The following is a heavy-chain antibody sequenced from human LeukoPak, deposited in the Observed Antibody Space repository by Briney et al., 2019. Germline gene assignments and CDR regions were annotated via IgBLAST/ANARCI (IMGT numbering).Heavy chain of an antibody. D-gene: IGHD3-10*01. CDR2: VSFGGDT. Sequence: PSETLSLTCTVSGASISSSRSYGAWIRQPPGKGLEWIASVSFGGDTYYNPSLKSRVTISVGTSKNMFSLRLTPVTAADTAVYYCARDRGVRGVYDCWGQGTLVTVSS. CDR3: ARDRGVRGVYDC. V-gene: IGHV4-39*07. J-gene: IGHJ4*02. CDR1: GASISSSRSY.